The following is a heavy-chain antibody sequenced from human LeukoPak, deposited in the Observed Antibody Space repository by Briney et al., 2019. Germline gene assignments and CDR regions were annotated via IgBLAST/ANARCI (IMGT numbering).Heavy chain of an antibody. V-gene: IGHV3-48*03. Sequence: GGSLRLSCAASGFTFSNYEMNWVRQAPGKGLEWVSFISSSGSLIYYADSVKGRFTISRDSAKNSLYLQMDSLRVEDTAVYYCAKVSGSGWHFAHWGQGPLVTVSS. CDR1: GFTFSNYE. CDR3: AKVSGSGWHFAH. D-gene: IGHD6-19*01. J-gene: IGHJ4*02. CDR2: ISSSGSLI.